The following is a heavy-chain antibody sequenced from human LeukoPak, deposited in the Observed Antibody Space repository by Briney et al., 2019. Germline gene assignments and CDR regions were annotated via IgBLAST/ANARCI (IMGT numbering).Heavy chain of an antibody. Sequence: GGSLRLSCAASGFTFSSYGMHWVRQAPGKGLEWVSAISGSGGSTYYADSVKGRFTISRDNSKNTLYLQMNSLRAEDTAVYYCAKVQLYVGNYYDSSGTGDYRGQGTLVTVSS. CDR1: GFTFSSYG. CDR2: ISGSGGST. V-gene: IGHV3-23*01. J-gene: IGHJ4*02. D-gene: IGHD3-22*01. CDR3: AKVQLYVGNYYDSSGTGDY.